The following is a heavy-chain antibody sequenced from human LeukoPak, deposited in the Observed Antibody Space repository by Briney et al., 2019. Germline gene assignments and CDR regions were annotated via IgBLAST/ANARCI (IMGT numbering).Heavy chain of an antibody. J-gene: IGHJ4*02. CDR2: INHSGST. Sequence: KTSETLSLTCAVYGGSFSGYYWSWIRQPPGKGLEWIGEINHSGSTNYNPSLKSRVTISVDTSKNQFSLKLSSVTAADTAVYYCAKVGSSWPHYYFDSWGRGTLVTVSS. CDR1: GGSFSGYY. CDR3: AKVGSSWPHYYFDS. V-gene: IGHV4-34*01. D-gene: IGHD6-13*01.